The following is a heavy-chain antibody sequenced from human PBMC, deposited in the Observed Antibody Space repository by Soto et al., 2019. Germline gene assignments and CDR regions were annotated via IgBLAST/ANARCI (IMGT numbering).Heavy chain of an antibody. V-gene: IGHV3-11*01. J-gene: IGHJ6*02. D-gene: IGHD1-26*01. CDR2: MSSSGSTI. CDR3: SRRVGSSSHYYFYAMDV. CDR1: GFIFSDFY. Sequence: QVQLVESGGGLVKPGGSLRLSCATSGFIFSDFYMNWVRQAPGKGLEWVSYMSSSGSTIFYADSVKGRFTISRDNANNSLYLQINSLRVEDTAVYYFSRRVGSSSHYYFYAMDVWGQGTTVTVSS.